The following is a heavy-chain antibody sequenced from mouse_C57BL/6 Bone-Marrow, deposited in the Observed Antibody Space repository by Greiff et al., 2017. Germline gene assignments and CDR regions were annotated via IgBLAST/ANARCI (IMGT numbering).Heavy chain of an antibody. Sequence: EVQLQQSGPVLVKPGASVKMSCKASGYTFTDYYMNWVKQSHGKSLEWIGVINPYNGGPSYNQKFKGKATLTVDKSSSTAYMELNSLTSEDSAVYYGARGYYGSSSYWYFDVWGTGTTVTVSS. CDR2: INPYNGGP. CDR1: GYTFTDYY. D-gene: IGHD1-1*01. V-gene: IGHV1-19*01. J-gene: IGHJ1*03. CDR3: ARGYYGSSSYWYFDV.